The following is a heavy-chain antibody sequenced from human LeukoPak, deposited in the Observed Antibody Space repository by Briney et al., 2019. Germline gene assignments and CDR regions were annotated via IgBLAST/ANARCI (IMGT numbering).Heavy chain of an antibody. CDR1: GFTFSNFA. CDR2: ISGGSTST. V-gene: IGHV3-23*01. D-gene: IGHD6-19*01. CDR3: AKFRGAYTSAWHFDY. J-gene: IGHJ4*02. Sequence: GGSLRLSCAASGFTFSNFAMSWVRQTPGKGLEWVSTISGGSTSTYYADSVKGRFTISRDDSKNTLYLRLNSLRTEDTAIYYCAKFRGAYTSAWHFDYWGQGTLVTVSS.